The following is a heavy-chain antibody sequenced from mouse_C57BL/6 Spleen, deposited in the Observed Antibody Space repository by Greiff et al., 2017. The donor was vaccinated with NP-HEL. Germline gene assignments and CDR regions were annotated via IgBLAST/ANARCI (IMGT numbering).Heavy chain of an antibody. CDR1: GYTFTSYG. CDR3: AREGITTVVAHYFDY. Sequence: QVQLKQSGAELARPGASVKLSCKASGYTFTSYGISWVKQRTGQGLEWIGEIYPRSGNTYYNEKFKGKATLTADKSSSTAYMELRSLTSEDSAVYFGAREGITTVVAHYFDYWGQGTTLTVSS. CDR2: IYPRSGNT. V-gene: IGHV1-81*01. D-gene: IGHD1-1*01. J-gene: IGHJ2*01.